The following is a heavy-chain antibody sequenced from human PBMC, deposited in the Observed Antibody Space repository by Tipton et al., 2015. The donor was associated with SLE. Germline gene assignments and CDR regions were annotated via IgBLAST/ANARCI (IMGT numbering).Heavy chain of an antibody. V-gene: IGHV4-59*01. Sequence: TLSLTCTVSGGSISSYYWSWVRQPPGKGLEWIGYIYYNGSTNYTPSLKSRVTISVDTSKNQFSLKLSSVTAADTAVYYCARGGLYWLDWGQGTLVTVSS. D-gene: IGHD2-8*02. CDR3: ARGGLYWLD. CDR1: GGSISSYY. J-gene: IGHJ4*02. CDR2: IYYNGST.